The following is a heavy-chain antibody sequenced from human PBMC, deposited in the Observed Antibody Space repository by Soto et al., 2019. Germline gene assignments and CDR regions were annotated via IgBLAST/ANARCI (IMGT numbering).Heavy chain of an antibody. CDR1: GDSVTSGSHY. J-gene: IGHJ6*02. V-gene: IGHV4-61*01. CDR2: IFYSENT. Sequence: PSETLSLTCTVSGDSVTSGSHYWSWIRQPPGKGLEYIGYIFYSENTSYHPSLKSRVTISVDTSKNQFSLKLSSVTAADTAVYYCARGGYDFWSGYGPMDVWGQGTTVTVSS. D-gene: IGHD3-3*01. CDR3: ARGGYDFWSGYGPMDV.